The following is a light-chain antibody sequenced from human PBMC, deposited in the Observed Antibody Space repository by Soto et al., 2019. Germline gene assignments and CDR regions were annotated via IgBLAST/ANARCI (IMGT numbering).Light chain of an antibody. CDR3: QQYNNWPPWT. CDR2: GAS. CDR1: QSVSSN. V-gene: IGKV3-15*01. J-gene: IGKJ1*01. Sequence: EIVMTQSPATLSVSPGERATLSCRASQSVSSNLAWYQQKPGQAPRLLIYGASTRATGIPARFSGSGSGTEFTLTISRLQSEDFAVYYCQQYNNWPPWTFGQGTKVETK.